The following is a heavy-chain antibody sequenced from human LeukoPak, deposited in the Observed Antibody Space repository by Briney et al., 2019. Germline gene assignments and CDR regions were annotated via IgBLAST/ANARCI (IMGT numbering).Heavy chain of an antibody. CDR2: IYYSGST. Sequence: SETLSLTCTVSGGSISSSSYYWGWIRQPPGKGLEWIGSIYYSGSTYYNPSLKSRVTISVDRSKNQFSLKLSSVTAADTAVYYCTTVLSSNRYNLCDYWGQGTLVTVSS. CDR1: GGSISSSSYY. J-gene: IGHJ4*02. CDR3: TTVLSSNRYNLCDY. V-gene: IGHV4-39*07. D-gene: IGHD6-13*01.